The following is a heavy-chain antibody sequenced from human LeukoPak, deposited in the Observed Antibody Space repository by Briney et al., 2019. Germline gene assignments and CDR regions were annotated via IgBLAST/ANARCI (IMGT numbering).Heavy chain of an antibody. J-gene: IGHJ4*02. CDR3: ARQAYSSGRYFPFDY. D-gene: IGHD3-22*01. Sequence: TGGSLRLSCSASGFIFITYAMHWVRQAPGKGLEYVSGITTNGDSTFYADSVKGRFTISRDDPENTLYLQVNSLRAEDTAVYYCARQAYSSGRYFPFDYWGQGTLVTVSS. CDR2: ITTNGDST. V-gene: IGHV3-64*04. CDR1: GFIFITYA.